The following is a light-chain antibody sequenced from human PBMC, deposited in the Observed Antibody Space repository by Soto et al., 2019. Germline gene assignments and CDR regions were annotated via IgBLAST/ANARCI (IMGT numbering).Light chain of an antibody. CDR1: QSVSTF. Sequence: EIVLTQSPTTLSLSPGERATLSCRASQSVSTFLAWYQQKPGQAPRLVIYDASSRATGIPARFSGSGSGTDFTLIISSLEPEDFAVYYCQQRENWPLTFGGGTKVEIK. V-gene: IGKV3-11*01. CDR2: DAS. J-gene: IGKJ4*01. CDR3: QQRENWPLT.